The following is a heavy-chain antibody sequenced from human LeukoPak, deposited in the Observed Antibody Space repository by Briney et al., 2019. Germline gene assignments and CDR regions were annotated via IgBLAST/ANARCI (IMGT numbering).Heavy chain of an antibody. CDR2: ISGSGGST. J-gene: IGHJ4*02. Sequence: GWSLRLSCAASGFTFSSYAMSWVRQAPGKGLEWVSAISGSGGSTYYADSVKGRFTISRDNSKNTLYLQMNSLRAEDTAVYYCAKVLSRLVGVNYWGQGTLVTVSS. CDR3: AKVLSRLVGVNY. CDR1: GFTFSSYA. D-gene: IGHD3-10*01. V-gene: IGHV3-23*01.